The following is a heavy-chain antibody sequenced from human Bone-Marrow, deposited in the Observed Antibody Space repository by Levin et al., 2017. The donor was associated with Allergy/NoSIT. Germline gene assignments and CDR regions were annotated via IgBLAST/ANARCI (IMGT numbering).Heavy chain of an antibody. J-gene: IGHJ5*02. CDR3: AKNSGGNWFDP. CDR1: GYNFTSYI. Sequence: VASVKVSCKASGYNFTSYIITWVRQAPGQGLEWMGWITTYNANTNYAQKLQGRVTMTTDTSTSTVYMELRSLRSDDTAVYYCAKNSGGNWFDPWGQGTLVTVSS. D-gene: IGHD2/OR15-2a*01. V-gene: IGHV1-18*01. CDR2: ITTYNANT.